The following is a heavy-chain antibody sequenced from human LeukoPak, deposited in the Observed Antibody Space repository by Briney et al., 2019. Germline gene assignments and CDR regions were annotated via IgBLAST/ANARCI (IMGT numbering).Heavy chain of an antibody. Sequence: SQTLSLTCAISGDSVSSNSAAWKWIRQSPSRGLEWLGRTYYRSKWYNDYAVSVKSRITINPDTSKNQFSLQLNSVTPEDTAVYYCARDQRVTIFGSPPYNWFDPWGQGTLVTVSS. J-gene: IGHJ5*02. V-gene: IGHV6-1*01. D-gene: IGHD3-3*01. CDR2: TYYRSKWYN. CDR1: GDSVSSNSAA. CDR3: ARDQRVTIFGSPPYNWFDP.